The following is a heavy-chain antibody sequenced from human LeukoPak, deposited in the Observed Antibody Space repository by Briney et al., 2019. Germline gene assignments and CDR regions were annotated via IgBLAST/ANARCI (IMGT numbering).Heavy chain of an antibody. V-gene: IGHV1-69*05. Sequence: SVKVACKASGGTFSSYAMSWVRQAPGQGLEWMGGIIPIFGTANYAQKFQGRVTITTDESTSTAYMELSILRSDDTAVYYCARGGPIGDYGDDDYYFDYWGQGTLVTVSS. CDR3: ARGGPIGDYGDDDYYFDY. J-gene: IGHJ4*02. CDR2: IIPIFGTA. D-gene: IGHD4-17*01. CDR1: GGTFSSYA.